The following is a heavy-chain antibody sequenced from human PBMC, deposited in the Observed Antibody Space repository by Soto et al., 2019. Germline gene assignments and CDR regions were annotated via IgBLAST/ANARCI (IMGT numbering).Heavy chain of an antibody. V-gene: IGHV6-1*01. CDR2: TYYRSKWNN. D-gene: IGHD1-20*01. CDR3: ARDSTQITRTTSGYFDY. J-gene: IGHJ4*02. Sequence: SQTLSLTCAISGDSVSSNSAVWNWIRQSPSRGLEWLGRTYYRSKWNNDYAVSTRGRITIIPDTSKNQFSLQLNSVTPEDTAVYFCARDSTQITRTTSGYFDYWGQGTLVTVS. CDR1: GDSVSSNSAV.